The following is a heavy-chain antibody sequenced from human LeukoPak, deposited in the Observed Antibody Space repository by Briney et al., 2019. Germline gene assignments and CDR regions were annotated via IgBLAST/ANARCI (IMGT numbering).Heavy chain of an antibody. J-gene: IGHJ6*02. Sequence: PSETLSLTCAVYGGSFSGYYWSWIRQPPGKGLEWIGEINHSGSTNYNPSLKSRVTISVDTSKNQFSLKLSSVTAADTAVYYCAREDADYGDEPYYYGMDVWGQGTTVTVSS. V-gene: IGHV4-34*01. CDR3: AREDADYGDEPYYYGMDV. CDR1: GGSFSGYY. CDR2: INHSGST. D-gene: IGHD4-17*01.